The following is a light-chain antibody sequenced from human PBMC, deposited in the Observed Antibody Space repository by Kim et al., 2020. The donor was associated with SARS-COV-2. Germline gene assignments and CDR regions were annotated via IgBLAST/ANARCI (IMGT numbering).Light chain of an antibody. V-gene: IGKV1-8*01. J-gene: IGKJ3*01. CDR3: QQNYNYPLT. CDR2: ATS. CDR1: QTISSY. Sequence: ASSGDSVTITCRASQTISSYLTWYQQRPGKAPKLLIYATSTLQSWVPSRFSGSGSGTDFTLTISCLQPEDVATYYCQQNYNYPLTFGHGTKVDIK.